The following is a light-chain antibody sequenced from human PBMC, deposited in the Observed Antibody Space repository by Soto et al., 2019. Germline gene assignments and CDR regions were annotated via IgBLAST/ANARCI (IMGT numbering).Light chain of an antibody. CDR1: QSISSY. V-gene: IGKV1-39*01. CDR2: AAS. J-gene: IGKJ1*01. CDR3: QQSYSSSWT. Sequence: DIQMTQSPSSLSASVGDRVTITCRASQSISSYLNWYQQKPGKAPKLLIYAASSLQSGVPSRFSRSGSGTEFTLTIVSLQPEEFATYYCQQSYSSSWTFGQGTKVEIK.